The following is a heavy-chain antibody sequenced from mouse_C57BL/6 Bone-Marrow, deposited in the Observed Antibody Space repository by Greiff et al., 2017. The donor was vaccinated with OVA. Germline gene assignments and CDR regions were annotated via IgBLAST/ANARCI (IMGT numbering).Heavy chain of an antibody. Sequence: EVQLQQSGPELVKPGASVKISCKASGYTFTDYYMNWVKQSHGKSLEWIGDINPNNGGTSYNQKFKGKAILTVDKSSSTAYMELRSLTSEDSAVYYCARHWGYWGQGTTLTVSS. CDR3: ARHWGY. J-gene: IGHJ2*01. D-gene: IGHD4-1*01. V-gene: IGHV1-26*01. CDR2: INPNNGGT. CDR1: GYTFTDYY.